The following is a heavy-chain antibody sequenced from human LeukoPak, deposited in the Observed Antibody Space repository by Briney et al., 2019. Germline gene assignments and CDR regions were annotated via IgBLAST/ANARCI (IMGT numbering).Heavy chain of an antibody. J-gene: IGHJ4*02. V-gene: IGHV3-23*01. CDR2: ISSGGSTT. CDR3: AKDRSGSGYFDY. CDR1: GFTFSSHA. Sequence: GGSLRLSCAASGFTFSSHAMSWVRQAPGKGLEWVSRISSGGSTTGYTDSVKGRFTISRDTSKNTLYLQMNSLRAEDTAVYYCAKDRSGSGYFDYWGQGTLVTVSS. D-gene: IGHD3-10*01.